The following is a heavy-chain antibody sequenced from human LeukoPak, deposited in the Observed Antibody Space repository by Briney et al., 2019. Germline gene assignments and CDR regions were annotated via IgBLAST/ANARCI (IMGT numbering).Heavy chain of an antibody. J-gene: IGHJ4*02. CDR3: ARDQEDYFDY. V-gene: IGHV3-21*01. CDR1: GFTFSSYS. Sequence: GGSLRLSCAASGFTFSSYSMNWVRQAPGKGLEWVSSISSSSSYIYYADSVKGRFTNSRDNAKNSLYLQMNSLRAEDTAVYYCARDQEDYFDYWGQGTLVTVSS. CDR2: ISSSSSYI. D-gene: IGHD2-15*01.